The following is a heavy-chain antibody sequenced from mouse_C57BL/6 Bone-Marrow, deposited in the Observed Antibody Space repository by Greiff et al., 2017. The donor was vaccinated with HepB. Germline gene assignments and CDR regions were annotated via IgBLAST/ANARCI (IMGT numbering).Heavy chain of an antibody. CDR3: ARSGMGLRQYYAMDY. J-gene: IGHJ4*01. CDR1: GYTFTDYN. Sequence: EVQLQQSGPELVKPGASVKIPCKASGYTFTDYNMDWVKQSHGKSLEWIGDINPNNGGTIYNQKFKGKATLTVDKSSSTAYMELRSLTSEDTAVYYCARSGMGLRQYYAMDYWGQGTSVTVSS. V-gene: IGHV1-18*01. D-gene: IGHD2-4*01. CDR2: INPNNGGT.